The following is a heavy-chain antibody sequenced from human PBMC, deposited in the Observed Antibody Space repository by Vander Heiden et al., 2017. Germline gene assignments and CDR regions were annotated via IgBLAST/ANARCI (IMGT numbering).Heavy chain of an antibody. CDR2: ISDSADST. CDR3: AARGGVRSYWGAFDF. Sequence: EVQLLESGGGLVQPGGSLRLSCAASGFIFSNYAMSWVRQAPGKGLEWVSAISDSADSTHYADSVKGRFTISRDNSKNRLHLQMNSLRVEDTALYYCAARGGVRSYWGAFDFWGQGTMVTVSS. CDR1: GFIFSNYA. V-gene: IGHV3-23*01. J-gene: IGHJ3*01. D-gene: IGHD3-10*01.